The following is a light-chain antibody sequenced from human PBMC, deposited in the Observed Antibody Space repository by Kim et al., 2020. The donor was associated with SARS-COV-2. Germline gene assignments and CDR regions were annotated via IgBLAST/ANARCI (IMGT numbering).Light chain of an antibody. CDR2: AAT. Sequence: DIQMTQSPSSLSASVGDGVTITCRASQGISNYLAWYQQKPGKPPKRLIYAATALQLGVSSRFSGSGSGTDFTLTISDLQPEDVATYYCQKYNTAPWTFGQGTKVDIK. J-gene: IGKJ1*01. V-gene: IGKV1-27*01. CDR1: QGISNY. CDR3: QKYNTAPWT.